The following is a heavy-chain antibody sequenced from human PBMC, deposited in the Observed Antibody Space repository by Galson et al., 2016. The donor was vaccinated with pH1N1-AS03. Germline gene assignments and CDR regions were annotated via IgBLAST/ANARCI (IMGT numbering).Heavy chain of an antibody. CDR1: GFTFSNYD. CDR3: SGGRRGYITAWGNYFDY. Sequence: SLRLSCAASGFTFSNYDMNWVRLAPGKGLEWVSYISSSGTVYYTESLKGRFTIYRDKAKNSLYLQMISLRAEDTAVYYCSGGRRGYITAWGNYFDYWGQRTLVTVSS. J-gene: IGHJ4*02. V-gene: IGHV3-69-1*01. CDR2: ISSSGTV. D-gene: IGHD5-18*01.